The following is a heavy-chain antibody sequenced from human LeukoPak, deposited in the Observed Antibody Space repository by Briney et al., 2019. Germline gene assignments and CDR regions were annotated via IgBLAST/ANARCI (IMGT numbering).Heavy chain of an antibody. CDR3: ARDGEWELPPGHFDY. V-gene: IGHV1-2*02. D-gene: IGHD1-26*01. CDR2: INPNSGGT. CDR1: GYTFTGYY. J-gene: IGHJ4*02. Sequence: ASVKVSCKASGYTFTGYYMHWVRQAPGQGLEWMGWINPNSGGTNYAQKFQGRVTMTRDTSISTAYMELSRLRSDDTAVYYCARDGEWELPPGHFDYWGQGTLVTVSS.